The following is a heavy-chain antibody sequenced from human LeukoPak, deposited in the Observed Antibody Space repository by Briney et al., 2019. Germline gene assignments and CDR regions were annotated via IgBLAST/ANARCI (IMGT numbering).Heavy chain of an antibody. D-gene: IGHD3-22*01. CDR1: GYTFTGYY. Sequence: ASVKVSCKASGYTFTGYYMHWVRQAPGQGLEWMGWINPNSGGTNYAQKCQGRVTMTRDTSISTAFMELSRLRSDDTAVYYCARVGYYYDSSGYRYFDYWGQGTLVTVSS. CDR3: ARVGYYYDSSGYRYFDY. V-gene: IGHV1-2*02. CDR2: INPNSGGT. J-gene: IGHJ4*02.